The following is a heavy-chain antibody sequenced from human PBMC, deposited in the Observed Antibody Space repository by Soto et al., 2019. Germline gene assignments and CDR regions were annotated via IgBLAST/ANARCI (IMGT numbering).Heavy chain of an antibody. CDR2: IYSGGST. CDR3: ARGPLNARYCSGGSCYGSAFDI. V-gene: IGHV3-66*01. Sequence: GGSLRLSCAASGFTVSSNYMSWVRQAPGKGLEWVSVIYSGGSTYYADSVKGRFTISRDNSKNTLYLQMNSLRAEDTAVYYCARGPLNARYCSGGSCYGSAFDIWGQGTMVTVSS. CDR1: GFTVSSNY. D-gene: IGHD2-15*01. J-gene: IGHJ3*02.